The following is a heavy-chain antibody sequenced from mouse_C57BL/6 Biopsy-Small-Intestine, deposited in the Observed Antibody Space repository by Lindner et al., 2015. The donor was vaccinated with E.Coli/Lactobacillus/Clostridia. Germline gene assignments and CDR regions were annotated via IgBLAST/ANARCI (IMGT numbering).Heavy chain of an antibody. CDR1: GYSIASDY. J-gene: IGHJ1*03. D-gene: IGHD1-1*01. Sequence: VQLQESGPGLAKPSQTLSLTCSVTGYSIASDYWNWIRKFPGNKLEYMGYISYSGNTYYNPSLKSRISITRDTSKNQYYLQSNSVTTEDTATYYCARFEGSSYGYFDVWGTGTAVTVSS. CDR3: ARFEGSSYGYFDV. V-gene: IGHV3-8*01. CDR2: ISYSGNT.